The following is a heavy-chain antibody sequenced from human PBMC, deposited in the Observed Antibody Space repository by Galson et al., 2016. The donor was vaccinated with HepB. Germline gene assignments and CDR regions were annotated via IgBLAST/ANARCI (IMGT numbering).Heavy chain of an antibody. Sequence: SVKVSCKVSGYTLAELSIHWVRQTPGKALEWMGGFDPENGKTLYSRKFQGRVAMTEDTSTDTVYMELRSLRSDDTDLYYCEIGIPIAGAATNIDVWGQGTAVIVSS. CDR1: GYTLAELS. D-gene: IGHD1-26*01. CDR3: EIGIPIAGAATNIDV. CDR2: FDPENGKT. V-gene: IGHV1-24*01. J-gene: IGHJ6*02.